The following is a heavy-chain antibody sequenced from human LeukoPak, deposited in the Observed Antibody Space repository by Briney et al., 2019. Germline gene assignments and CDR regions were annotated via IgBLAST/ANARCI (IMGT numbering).Heavy chain of an antibody. CDR1: ELTFTSQW. CDR3: VRGDTFRGFDI. V-gene: IGHV3-74*03. J-gene: IGHJ3*02. CDR2: INTDGRSM. D-gene: IGHD5-18*01. Sequence: GGSLRLSCTSSELTFTSQWMHWVRQAPGKGLEWVSRINTDGRSMTYADSVKGRFTISRDDAKNTLYLYMNTLRAEDTAVYFCVRGDTFRGFDIWGQGTTVIVSS.